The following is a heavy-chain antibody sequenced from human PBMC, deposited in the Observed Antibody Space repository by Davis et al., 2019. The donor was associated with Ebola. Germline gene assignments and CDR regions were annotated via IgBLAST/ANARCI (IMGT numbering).Heavy chain of an antibody. Sequence: GGSLRLSCAASGFTFNYLGMHWVRQAPGKGLEWVALMWYDGSRQYYADSVKGRFTVSRDNSRNILYLQMNSLRAEDTAVYYCARDTWYSGDDNGGDWGQGTLVTVSS. D-gene: IGHD1-26*01. CDR3: ARDTWYSGDDNGGD. CDR1: GFTFNYLG. V-gene: IGHV3-33*08. CDR2: MWYDGSRQ. J-gene: IGHJ4*02.